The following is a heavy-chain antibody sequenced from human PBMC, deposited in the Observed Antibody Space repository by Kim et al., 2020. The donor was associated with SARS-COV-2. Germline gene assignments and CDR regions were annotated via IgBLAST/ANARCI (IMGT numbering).Heavy chain of an antibody. CDR1: GGSISSGGYY. Sequence: SETLSLTCTVSGGSISSGGYYWSWIRQHPGKGLEWIGYIYYSGSTYYNPSLKSRVTISVDTSKNQFSLKLSSVTAADTAVYYCARDAHDYIWGGGYYYYGMDVWGQGTTVTVSS. CDR3: ARDAHDYIWGGGYYYYGMDV. V-gene: IGHV4-31*03. CDR2: IYYSGST. J-gene: IGHJ6*02. D-gene: IGHD3-16*01.